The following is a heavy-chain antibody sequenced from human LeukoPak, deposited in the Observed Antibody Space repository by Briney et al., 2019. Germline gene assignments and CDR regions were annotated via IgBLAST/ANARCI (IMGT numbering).Heavy chain of an antibody. CDR2: ISGSGGSS. Sequence: PGGSLRLSCAASGFTFSNHDMSWVRQAPGKGLEWVSGISGSGGSSSYADSVKGRFTISRDNSKNTMHLQMNSLRAEDTAVYYCAKVGLEWLRLTHFDYWYQGTLVTVSS. CDR1: GFTFSNHD. D-gene: IGHD3-3*01. J-gene: IGHJ4*02. CDR3: AKVGLEWLRLTHFDY. V-gene: IGHV3-23*01.